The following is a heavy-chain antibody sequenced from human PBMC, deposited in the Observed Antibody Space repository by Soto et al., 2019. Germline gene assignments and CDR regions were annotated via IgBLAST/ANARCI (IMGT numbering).Heavy chain of an antibody. CDR1: GFTFSSYG. D-gene: IGHD2-2*03. J-gene: IGHJ6*02. CDR3: VRESRLDMNYYYGMDV. Sequence: GGSLRLSCAASGFTFSSYGMHWVRQAPGKGLEWVAVISYDGSNKYYADSVKGRFTISRDNSKNTLYLQMNSLRAEDTAVYYCVRESRLDMNYYYGMDVWGQGTTVTVSS. V-gene: IGHV3-30*03. CDR2: ISYDGSNK.